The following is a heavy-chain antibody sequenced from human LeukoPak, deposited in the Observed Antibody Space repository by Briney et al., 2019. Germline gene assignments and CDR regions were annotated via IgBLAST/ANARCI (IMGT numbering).Heavy chain of an antibody. CDR2: IYYSGST. D-gene: IGHD3-16*02. CDR3: TRYVWGSYPTFEDY. Sequence: SETLSLTCTVSGGSISRGSYYWSWIRQPPGKGLEWIGCIYYSGSTNYNPSLKSRVTISVDTSKNKFSLKLSSVTAADTAVYYCTRYVWGSYPTFEDYWGQGTLVTVSS. J-gene: IGHJ4*02. V-gene: IGHV4-61*01. CDR1: GGSISRGSYY.